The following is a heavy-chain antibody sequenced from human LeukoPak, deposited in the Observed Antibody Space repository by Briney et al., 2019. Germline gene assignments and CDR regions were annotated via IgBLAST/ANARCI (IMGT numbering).Heavy chain of an antibody. Sequence: GGSLRLSCAASGFTFSSYSMNWVRQAPGKGLEWVSSISSSSSYIYYADSVKGRFTISRDNSKNTLYLQMNSLRAEDTAVYYCAKDLSPSGVTYDAFDIWGQGTMVTVSS. D-gene: IGHD2-21*02. J-gene: IGHJ3*02. CDR1: GFTFSSYS. CDR3: AKDLSPSGVTYDAFDI. V-gene: IGHV3-21*04. CDR2: ISSSSSYI.